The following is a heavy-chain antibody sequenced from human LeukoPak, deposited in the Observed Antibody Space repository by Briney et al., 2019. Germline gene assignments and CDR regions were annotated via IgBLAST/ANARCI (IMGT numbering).Heavy chain of an antibody. CDR1: GASFSGYY. D-gene: IGHD3-3*01. CDR2: INHSGST. Sequence: SETLSLTCAVYGASFSGYYWTWIRQPPGKGLEWMGEINHSGSTNYNPSLKSRVTISVDTSKNQFSLKLTSVTAADTAIYYCASGDFPDYFSYYMDVWGKGTTVTVAS. J-gene: IGHJ6*03. V-gene: IGHV4-34*01. CDR3: ASGDFPDYFSYYMDV.